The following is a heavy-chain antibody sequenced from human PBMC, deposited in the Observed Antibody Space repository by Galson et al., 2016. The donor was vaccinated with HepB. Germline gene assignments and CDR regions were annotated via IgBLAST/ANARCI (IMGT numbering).Heavy chain of an antibody. CDR2: IGHSGGYI. J-gene: IGHJ4*02. D-gene: IGHD3-22*01. Sequence: SLRLSCAASTFTFSSFAMSWVRQAPGKGLEWVSSIGHSGGYIYYADSVEGRFTISRDNSNNTLYLQMNSLRAEDTAVYYCARHPDYYDNSGYPDYWGQGTLVTVSS. CDR1: TFTFSSFA. CDR3: ARHPDYYDNSGYPDY. V-gene: IGHV3-23*01.